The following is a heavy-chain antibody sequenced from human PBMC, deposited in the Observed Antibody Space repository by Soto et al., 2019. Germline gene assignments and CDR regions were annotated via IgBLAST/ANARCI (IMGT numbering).Heavy chain of an antibody. CDR3: AREYISSWYNWFDP. J-gene: IGHJ5*02. Sequence: ASVKVSCKASGYTFTTYGISWVRQAPGQGLEWMGWISTYTGNTNYAQKLQGRVTMTTDTSTSTAYMELRSLTSDDTAVYYCAREYISSWYNWFDPWGQGTLVTVSS. V-gene: IGHV1-18*04. CDR1: GYTFTTYG. CDR2: ISTYTGNT. D-gene: IGHD6-13*01.